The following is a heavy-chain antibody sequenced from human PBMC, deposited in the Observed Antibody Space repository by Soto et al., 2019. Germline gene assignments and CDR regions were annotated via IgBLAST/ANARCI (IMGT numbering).Heavy chain of an antibody. Sequence: QVQLQESGPGQVKPSETLSLTCSVSGGSMNYYYWTWIRQPPGKGLEWIGSVSHTGSTTYSPSLKTRXVXSXDXSRNHFSLRLSSVTAADTAVYFCARYSPPKKAYDSNPGWFDPWGQGTLVAGTS. J-gene: IGHJ5*02. V-gene: IGHV4-59*01. CDR1: GGSMNYYY. D-gene: IGHD3-22*01. CDR2: VSHTGST. CDR3: ARYSPPKKAYDSNPGWFDP.